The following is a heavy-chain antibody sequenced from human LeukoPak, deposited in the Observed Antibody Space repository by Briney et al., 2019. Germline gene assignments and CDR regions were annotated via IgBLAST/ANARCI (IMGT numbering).Heavy chain of an antibody. J-gene: IGHJ4*02. Sequence: PGGSLRLSCAASGFTFSSYAMSWVRQAPGKGLEWVANIKQDGSEKYYVDSVKGRFTISRDNAKNSLYLQMNSLRAEDTAVYYCARVGRYSGYLDYWGQGTLVTVSS. CDR2: IKQDGSEK. CDR1: GFTFSSYA. D-gene: IGHD5-12*01. CDR3: ARVGRYSGYLDY. V-gene: IGHV3-7*01.